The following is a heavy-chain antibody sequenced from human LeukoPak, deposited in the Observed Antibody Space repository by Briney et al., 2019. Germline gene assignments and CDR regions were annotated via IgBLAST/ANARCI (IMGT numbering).Heavy chain of an antibody. CDR2: IYYSGST. V-gene: IGHV4-31*02. J-gene: IGHJ6*02. CDR3: ARGYFDWLLYDYYYYGMDV. Sequence: LRLSCAASGFTFSSYSMNWVRQHPGKGLEWIGYIYYSGSTYYNPSLKSRVTISVDTSKNQFSLKLSSVTAADTAVYYCARGYFDWLLYDYYYYGMDVWGQGTTVTVSS. D-gene: IGHD3-9*01. CDR1: GFTFSSYS.